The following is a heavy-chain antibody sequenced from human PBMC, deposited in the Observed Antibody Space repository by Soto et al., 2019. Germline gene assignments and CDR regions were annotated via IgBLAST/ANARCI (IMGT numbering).Heavy chain of an antibody. V-gene: IGHV2-70*11. J-gene: IGHJ6*02. CDR2: IDWDDDK. CDR3: ARFSGDNYGLLYYYHGLDV. D-gene: IGHD5-18*01. CDR1: GFSLSTSGMC. Sequence: SGPTLVNPTQTLTLTCTFSGFSLSTSGMCVSWIRQPPGKALEWLARIDWDDDKYYSTSLKTRLTISKDTSKNQVVLTMTNVDPVDTATYYCARFSGDNYGLLYYYHGLDVWGQGTTVTVS.